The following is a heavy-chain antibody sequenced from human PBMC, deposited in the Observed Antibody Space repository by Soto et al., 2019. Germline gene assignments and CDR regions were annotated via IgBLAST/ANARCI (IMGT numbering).Heavy chain of an antibody. CDR1: GFTFSSYS. V-gene: IGHV3-21*01. J-gene: IGHJ4*02. Sequence: NPGGSLRLSCAASGFTFSSYSMNWVRQAPGKGLEWVSSISSSSSYIYYADSVKGRFTISRDNAKNSLYLQMNSLRAEDAAVYYCARDVTFGGLLVHFDYWGQGTLVTVS. D-gene: IGHD3-16*02. CDR2: ISSSSSYI. CDR3: ARDVTFGGLLVHFDY.